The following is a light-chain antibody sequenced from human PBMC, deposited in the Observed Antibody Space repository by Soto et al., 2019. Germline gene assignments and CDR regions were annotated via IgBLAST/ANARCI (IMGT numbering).Light chain of an antibody. CDR1: QSVSSY. Sequence: EIVFTQSPATLSLSPGERATLSFRASQSVSSYLAWYQQKPGQAPRLLIYDASNRATGIPARFSGSGSGTDFTLTISSPEPEDFAVYYCQQRSNWPLFGGGTKVDIK. J-gene: IGKJ4*01. CDR3: QQRSNWPL. V-gene: IGKV3-11*01. CDR2: DAS.